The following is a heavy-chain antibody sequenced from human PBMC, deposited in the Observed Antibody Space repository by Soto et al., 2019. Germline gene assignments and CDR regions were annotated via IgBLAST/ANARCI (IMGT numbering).Heavy chain of an antibody. CDR3: ANAYCSSTSCRAEYLQH. V-gene: IGHV3-23*01. CDR1: GFTFSSYS. J-gene: IGHJ1*01. D-gene: IGHD2-2*01. Sequence: GGSLRLSCAASGFTFSSYSMSWVRQAPGKGLEWVSAISGSGGASYYADSVKGRLPISRDNTKNTVYLQMNRLRAEDTAVYVCANAYCSSTSCRAEYLQHWGEGTLVTVSS. CDR2: ISGSGGAS.